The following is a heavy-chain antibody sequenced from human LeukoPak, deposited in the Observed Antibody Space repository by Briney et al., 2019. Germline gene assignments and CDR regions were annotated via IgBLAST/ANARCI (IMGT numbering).Heavy chain of an antibody. J-gene: IGHJ4*02. CDR3: AKDSAKKYDDY. CDR2: FSGSGGNT. Sequence: GGSLRLSCVASGFTFSSYAMSWVRQAPGKGLEWVSTFSGSGGNTYYADSVKGRFTISRDNSKNTLFLQMNSLRAEDTAVYYCAKDSAKKYDDYWGQGTLVTVSS. CDR1: GFTFSSYA. V-gene: IGHV3-23*01. D-gene: IGHD2/OR15-2a*01.